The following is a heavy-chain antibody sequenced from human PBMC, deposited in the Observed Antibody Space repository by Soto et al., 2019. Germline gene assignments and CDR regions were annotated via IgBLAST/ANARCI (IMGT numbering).Heavy chain of an antibody. Sequence: EVQLLESAGGLVQPGGSLSLSCAASGFTFSSYAMRWVRQAPGKGLEWVSGISGSGGNTYYADSVKGRFTISRDNSKNTLFLQLNSLRAEDTAVYYCAKCAGSGWYPDYWGQGTLVTVSS. V-gene: IGHV3-23*01. J-gene: IGHJ4*02. CDR3: AKCAGSGWYPDY. CDR1: GFTFSSYA. CDR2: ISGSGGNT. D-gene: IGHD6-19*01.